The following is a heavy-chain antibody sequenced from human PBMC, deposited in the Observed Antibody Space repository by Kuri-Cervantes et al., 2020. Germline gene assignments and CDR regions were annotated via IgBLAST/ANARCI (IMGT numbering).Heavy chain of an antibody. CDR1: GFTFSSYA. Sequence: GESLKISCAASGFTFSSYAMHWVRQAPGKGLEWVAVISYDGSNKYYADSVKGRFTISRDNSKNTLYLQMNSLRAEDTAVNYCARASPYFDYWGQGTLVTVSS. J-gene: IGHJ4*02. V-gene: IGHV3-30-3*01. CDR2: ISYDGSNK. CDR3: ARASPYFDY.